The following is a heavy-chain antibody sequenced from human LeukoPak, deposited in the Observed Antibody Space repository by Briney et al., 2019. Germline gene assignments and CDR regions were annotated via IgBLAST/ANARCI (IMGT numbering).Heavy chain of an antibody. J-gene: IGHJ4*02. CDR1: GFTVSSNY. CDR2: IYSGGST. Sequence: PGGSLRLSCAASGFTVSSNYMSWVRQAPGKGLEWVSVIYSGGSTYYADSVKGRFTISRDNSKNTLYLQMNSLRAEDTAVYYCTRINAGQWLPTFFDYWGQGTLVTVSS. CDR3: TRINAGQWLPTFFDY. D-gene: IGHD6-19*01. V-gene: IGHV3-53*01.